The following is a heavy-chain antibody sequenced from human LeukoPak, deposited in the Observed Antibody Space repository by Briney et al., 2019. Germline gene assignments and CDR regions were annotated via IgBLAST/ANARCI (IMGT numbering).Heavy chain of an antibody. CDR1: GYTFTGYY. J-gene: IGHJ5*02. V-gene: IGHV1-2*02. CDR3: ATLRLGELSFPENWFDP. Sequence: ASVKVSCKASGYTFTGYYMHWVRQAPGQGLEWMGWINPNSGGTNYAQKFQGRVTMTRDTSISTAYMELSRLRSDDTAVYYCATLRLGELSFPENWFDPWGQGTLVTVSS. CDR2: INPNSGGT. D-gene: IGHD3-16*02.